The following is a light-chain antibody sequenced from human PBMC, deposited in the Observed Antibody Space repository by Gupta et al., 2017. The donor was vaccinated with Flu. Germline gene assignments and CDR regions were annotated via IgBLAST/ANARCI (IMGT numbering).Light chain of an antibody. V-gene: IGKV2-28*01. CDR1: QSLLHSNGYNY. J-gene: IGKJ4*01. CDR3: MQTLQAPLT. CDR2: LGS. Sequence: ISCRSSQSLLHSNGYNYLDWYLQKPGQSPHLLIYLGSNRASGVPDRFSGSGSGTDFTLKISRVEAEDVGVYYCMQTLQAPLTFGGGTKVEIK.